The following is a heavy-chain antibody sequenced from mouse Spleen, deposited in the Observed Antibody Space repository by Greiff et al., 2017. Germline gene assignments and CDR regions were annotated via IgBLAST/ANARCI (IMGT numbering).Heavy chain of an antibody. CDR2: ISSGGSYT. Sequence: EVKLVESGGDLVKPGGSLILSCAASGFTFSSYGMSWVRQTPDKRLEWVATISSGGSYTYYPDSVKGRFTISRDNAKNTLYLQMSSLKSEDTAMYYCARNYYGSSSGDYFDYWGQGTTLTVSS. CDR1: GFTFSSYG. V-gene: IGHV5-6*02. CDR3: ARNYYGSSSGDYFDY. J-gene: IGHJ2*01. D-gene: IGHD1-1*01.